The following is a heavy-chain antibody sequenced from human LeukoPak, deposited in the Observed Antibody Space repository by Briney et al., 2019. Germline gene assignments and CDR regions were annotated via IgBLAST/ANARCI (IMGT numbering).Heavy chain of an antibody. V-gene: IGHV1-69*13. J-gene: IGHJ6*02. CDR1: GYTFTSYG. CDR3: VRGLGYCSAGNCYLFGMDV. CDR2: IIPFFATT. D-gene: IGHD2-15*01. Sequence: ASVKVSCKASGYTFTSYGISWVRQAPGQGLEWMGGIIPFFATTNYAQKFQGRVTVTADESTSTSYMELTSLRSDDTAVYYCVRGLGYCSAGNCYLFGMDVWGQGTTVTVSS.